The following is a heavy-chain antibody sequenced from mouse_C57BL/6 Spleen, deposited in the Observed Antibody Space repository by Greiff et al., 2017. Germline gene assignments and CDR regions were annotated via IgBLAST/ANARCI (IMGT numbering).Heavy chain of an antibody. CDR1: GFTFSSYA. Sequence: EVMLVESGGGLVKPGGSLKLSCAASGFTFSSYAMSWVRQTPEKRLEWVATISDGGSYTYSPDNVKGRFTISRDNAKNNLYLQMSHLKSEDTAMYYCARDRGYSNPWFAYWGQGTLVTVSA. V-gene: IGHV5-4*01. CDR3: ARDRGYSNPWFAY. D-gene: IGHD2-5*01. CDR2: ISDGGSYT. J-gene: IGHJ3*01.